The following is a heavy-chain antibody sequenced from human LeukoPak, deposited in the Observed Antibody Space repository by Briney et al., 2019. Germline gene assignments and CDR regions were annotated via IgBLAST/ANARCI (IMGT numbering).Heavy chain of an antibody. D-gene: IGHD5-12*01. Sequence: SESLALTFNALGGSFSSYQWSWIRQPPGKGLGWFGYIYYSGSTNYNPSLRSRVTISVDTSKNQFSLKLNSVTAADTAVYYCARVSGYDWESFYDYWGQGTLVTVSS. J-gene: IGHJ4*02. CDR2: IYYSGST. CDR1: GGSFSSYQ. V-gene: IGHV4-59*01. CDR3: ARVSGYDWESFYDY.